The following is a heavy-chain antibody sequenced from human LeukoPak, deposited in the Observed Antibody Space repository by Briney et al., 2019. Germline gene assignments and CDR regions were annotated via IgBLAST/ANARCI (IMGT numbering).Heavy chain of an antibody. J-gene: IGHJ4*02. CDR2: ISSSSDYI. D-gene: IGHD4-17*01. Sequence: GGSLRLSCAASGXIFSRYNMDWVRQAPGKGLEWVSSISSSSDYIYYADSVKGRFTISRDNAKNSLHLQMNSLRAEDTAVYYCARGFGYGEYISAYWGQGTLVTVSS. CDR3: ARGFGYGEYISAY. V-gene: IGHV3-21*01. CDR1: GXIFSRYN.